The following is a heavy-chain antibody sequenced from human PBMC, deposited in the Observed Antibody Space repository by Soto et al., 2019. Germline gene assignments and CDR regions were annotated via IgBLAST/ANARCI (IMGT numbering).Heavy chain of an antibody. J-gene: IGHJ3*02. CDR2: IYHSGST. D-gene: IGHD4-17*01. CDR3: GRGDYANAFDI. Sequence: TLSLTCAVSGGSLSSGGYSWNWIRQPPGKGLEWIGNIYHSGSTYYNASLKSRVTISVDRSKNQFSLKLSSVTAADTAVYYCGRGDYANAFDIWGQGTMVTVSS. CDR1: GGSLSSGGYS. V-gene: IGHV4-30-2*01.